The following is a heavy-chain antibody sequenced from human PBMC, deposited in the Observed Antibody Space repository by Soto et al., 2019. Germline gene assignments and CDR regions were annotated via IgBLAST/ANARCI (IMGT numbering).Heavy chain of an antibody. CDR2: ISGSGGST. Sequence: EVQLLESGGGLVQPGGSLRLSCAASGFTFSSYAMSWVRQAPGKGLEWVSAISGSGGSTYYADSVKGRFTISRDNSKNTRYLQMNSMRAEDTAVYYCAKDQVDQWAGGVFDIWGQGTMVTVSS. CDR1: GFTFSSYA. CDR3: AKDQVDQWAGGVFDI. V-gene: IGHV3-23*01. J-gene: IGHJ3*02. D-gene: IGHD5-12*01.